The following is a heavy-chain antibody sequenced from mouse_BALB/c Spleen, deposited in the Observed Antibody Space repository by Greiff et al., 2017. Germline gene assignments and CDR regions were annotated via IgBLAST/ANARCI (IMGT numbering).Heavy chain of an antibody. J-gene: IGHJ4*01. D-gene: IGHD2-3*01. CDR2: IYPGNVNT. CDR1: GYTFTSYY. Sequence: QVQLQQSGPELVKPGASVRISCKASGYTFTSYYIHWVKQRPGQGLEWIGWIYPGNVNTKYNEKFKGKATLTADKSSSTAYMQLSSLTSEDSAVYFCARRGGYYEDAMDHWGQGTSVTVSS. V-gene: IGHV1S56*01. CDR3: ARRGGYYEDAMDH.